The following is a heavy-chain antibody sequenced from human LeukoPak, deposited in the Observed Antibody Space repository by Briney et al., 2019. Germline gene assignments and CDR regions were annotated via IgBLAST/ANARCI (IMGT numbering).Heavy chain of an antibody. D-gene: IGHD4-17*01. Sequence: GGSLRLSCAASGFTFSSYSMNWVRQAPGKGLEWVSSISSSSSYIYYADSVKGRFTISRDNAKNSLYLQMNSLRAEDTAVYYCARANIDYGDYGGFNYWGQGTLVTVSS. CDR3: ARANIDYGDYGGFNY. J-gene: IGHJ4*02. V-gene: IGHV3-21*01. CDR2: ISSSSSYI. CDR1: GFTFSSYS.